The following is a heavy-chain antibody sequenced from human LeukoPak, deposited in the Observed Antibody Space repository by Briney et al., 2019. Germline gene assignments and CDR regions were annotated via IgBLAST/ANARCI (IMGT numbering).Heavy chain of an antibody. CDR1: GFTFSSYS. Sequence: GGSLRLSCAASGFTFSSYSMNWVRQAPGKGLEWVSYISSSSSTIYYADSVKGRFTISRDNAKNSLYLQMNSLRAEDTAVYYCARDKSNFDYWGQGTLATVSS. V-gene: IGHV3-48*04. CDR2: ISSSSSTI. CDR3: ARDKSNFDY. J-gene: IGHJ4*02.